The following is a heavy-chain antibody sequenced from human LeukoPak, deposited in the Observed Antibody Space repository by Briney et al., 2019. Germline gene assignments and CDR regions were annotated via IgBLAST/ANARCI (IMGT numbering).Heavy chain of an antibody. V-gene: IGHV3-23*01. J-gene: IGHJ4*02. D-gene: IGHD6-13*01. Sequence: HSGGSLRLSCAASGFTFSNAWMSWVRQAPGKGLEYVSPISASGLSTYYTDSVRGRFTNSRDNSKNTLYLQMHSLRAEDTAVYYCARSFPTSSSWYGGYWGQGTLVTVSS. CDR3: ARSFPTSSSWYGGY. CDR1: GFTFSNAW. CDR2: ISASGLST.